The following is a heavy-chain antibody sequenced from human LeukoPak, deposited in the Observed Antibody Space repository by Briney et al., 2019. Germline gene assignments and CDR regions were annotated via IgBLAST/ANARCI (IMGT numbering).Heavy chain of an antibody. CDR3: ARDPSLGGWYLDH. D-gene: IGHD6-19*01. J-gene: IGHJ4*02. CDR2: LYSGGDT. Sequence: PGGSLRLSCAASGFTVSSNYMSWVRQAPGKGLEWVSVLYSGGDTYFADSVKGRFTISRDNSKNTLYLQMNSLRAEDTAVYYCARDPSLGGWYLDHWGQGTLVTVSS. CDR1: GFTVSSNY. V-gene: IGHV3-53*01.